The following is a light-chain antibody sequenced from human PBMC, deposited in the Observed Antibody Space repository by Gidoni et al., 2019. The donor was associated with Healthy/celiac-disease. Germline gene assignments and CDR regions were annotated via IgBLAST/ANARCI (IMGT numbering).Light chain of an antibody. Sequence: EIVLTQSPGTLSLSPGERATLSCRASQSVSSSYLAWYQQKPGQAPRLLIYGASSRATCIPDRFSGSGSGTDFTLTLSRLEPEDFAVYYCQQYGSSPPRLTFGGGTKVEIK. V-gene: IGKV3-20*01. CDR2: GAS. CDR3: QQYGSSPPRLT. CDR1: QSVSSSY. J-gene: IGKJ4*01.